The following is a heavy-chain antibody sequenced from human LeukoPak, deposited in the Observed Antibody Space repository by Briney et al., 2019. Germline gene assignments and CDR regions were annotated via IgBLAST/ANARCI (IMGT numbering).Heavy chain of an antibody. CDR3: ARSDGSGTYY. V-gene: IGHV3-49*03. CDR1: GFTFGDYA. Sequence: GGSLRLSCTASGFTFGDYAMSWFRQAPGKGLEWVGFIRSKTYGGTTEYAASVKGRFTISRDDSKSIAYLQMNSLKTEDTAVYFCARSDGSGTYYWGQGALVTVSS. D-gene: IGHD3-10*01. J-gene: IGHJ4*02. CDR2: IRSKTYGGTT.